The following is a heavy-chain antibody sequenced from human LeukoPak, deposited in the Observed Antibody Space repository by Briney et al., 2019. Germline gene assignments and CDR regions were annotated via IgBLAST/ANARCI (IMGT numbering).Heavy chain of an antibody. CDR1: GGSISSSSYY. Sequence: SETLSLTCTVSGGSISSSSYYWSWIRQPAGKGLEWIGRIYTSGSTNYNPSLKSRVTISVDTSKNQFSLKLSSVTAADAAVYYCARSPLRFLEWLQEGWFDPWGQGTLVTVSS. CDR3: ARSPLRFLEWLQEGWFDP. CDR2: IYTSGST. J-gene: IGHJ5*02. D-gene: IGHD3-3*01. V-gene: IGHV4-61*02.